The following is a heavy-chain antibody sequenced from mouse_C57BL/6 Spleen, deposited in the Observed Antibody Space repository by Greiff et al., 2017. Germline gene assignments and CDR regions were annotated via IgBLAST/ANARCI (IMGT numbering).Heavy chain of an antibody. CDR3: ARREYYYGSSPYFDY. J-gene: IGHJ2*01. V-gene: IGHV1-82*01. CDR2: IYPGDGDT. CDR1: GYAFSSSW. D-gene: IGHD1-1*01. Sequence: QVQLQQSGPELVKPGASVKISCKASGYAFSSSWMNWVKQRPGKGLEWIGRIYPGDGDTNYNGKFKGKATLTADKSSSTAYMQLSSLTSEDSAVYCCARREYYYGSSPYFDYWGQGTTLTVSS.